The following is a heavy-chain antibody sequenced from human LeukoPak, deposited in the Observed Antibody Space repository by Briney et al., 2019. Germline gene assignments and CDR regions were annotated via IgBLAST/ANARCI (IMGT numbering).Heavy chain of an antibody. CDR1: GGTFSSYA. CDR3: ARSLHRIVDTAMVPYFDY. CDR2: IIPIFGTA. J-gene: IGHJ4*02. D-gene: IGHD5-18*01. Sequence: GASVKVSCKASGGTFSSYAISWVRQAPGQGLEWMGGIIPIFGTANYAQKFQGRVTITADESTSTAYMELSSLRSEDTAVYYCARSLHRIVDTAMVPYFDYWGQGTLVTVSS. V-gene: IGHV1-69*13.